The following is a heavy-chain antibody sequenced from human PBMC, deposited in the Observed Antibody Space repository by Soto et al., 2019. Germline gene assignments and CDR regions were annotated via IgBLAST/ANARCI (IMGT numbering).Heavy chain of an antibody. CDR1: GYDFTGHW. J-gene: IGHJ3*02. Sequence: EVQLVQSGAEVKEPGQSLRISCLGSGYDFTGHWIGWVRQMPGKGLEWMGIVFPRDSDSRYSPSFQGHVSISADTSTRTAYLQWSSLKASDTAKYYCAALTGSLTDRGFDIWGQGTSVTVSS. D-gene: IGHD7-27*01. CDR3: AALTGSLTDRGFDI. CDR2: VFPRDSDS. V-gene: IGHV5-51*01.